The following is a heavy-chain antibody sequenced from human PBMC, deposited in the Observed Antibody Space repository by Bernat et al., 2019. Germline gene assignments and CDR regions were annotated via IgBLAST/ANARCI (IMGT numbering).Heavy chain of an antibody. V-gene: IGHV3-30*18. Sequence: VQLVESGGGLVKPGGSLRLSCAASGFTFSSYSMNWVRQAPGKGLEWVAVISYDGSNKYYADSVKGRFTISRDNSKNTLYLQMNSLRAEDTAVYYCAKDLGAAVTLFDYWGQGTLVTVSS. CDR2: ISYDGSNK. J-gene: IGHJ4*02. CDR3: AKDLGAAVTLFDY. CDR1: GFTFSSYS. D-gene: IGHD1-26*01.